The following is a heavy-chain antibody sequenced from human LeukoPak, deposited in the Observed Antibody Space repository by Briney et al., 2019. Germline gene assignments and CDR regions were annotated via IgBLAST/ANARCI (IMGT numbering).Heavy chain of an antibody. CDR1: GFTFSSYS. Sequence: GGSLRLSCVASGFTFSSYSMNWVRQAPGKGLEWVSSISSSSTYMFYGDSMKGRFTISRDNAESSLYLQMNSLRAEDTAVYYCARDRSGSYPETYGMDVWGQGTTVTVSS. D-gene: IGHD1-26*01. J-gene: IGHJ6*02. CDR3: ARDRSGSYPETYGMDV. CDR2: ISSSSTYM. V-gene: IGHV3-21*01.